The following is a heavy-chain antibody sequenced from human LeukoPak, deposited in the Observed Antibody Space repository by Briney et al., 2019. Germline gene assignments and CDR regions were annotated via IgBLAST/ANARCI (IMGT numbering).Heavy chain of an antibody. Sequence: GGSLRLSCAASGFTFSSYAMHWVHQAPGKGLEWVAVISNDGSNKYYADSARGRFTISRDNSKNTLYLQMNSLRAEDTAVYYCATATTGIDFWGQGTLVTVSS. CDR2: ISNDGSNK. CDR1: GFTFSSYA. CDR3: ATATTGIDF. J-gene: IGHJ4*02. D-gene: IGHD1-7*01. V-gene: IGHV3-30*04.